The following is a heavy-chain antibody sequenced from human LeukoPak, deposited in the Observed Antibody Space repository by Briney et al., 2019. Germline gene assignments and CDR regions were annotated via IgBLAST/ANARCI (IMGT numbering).Heavy chain of an antibody. CDR1: GYTFTGYY. D-gene: IGHD3-10*01. Sequence: AASVKVSCKASGYTFTGYYMHWVRQAPGQGLEWMGRIIPILGIANYAQKFQGRVTITADKSTSTAYMELSSLRSEDTAVYYCASDPYYYGSGSYSEYWGQGTLVTVSS. CDR2: IIPILGIA. J-gene: IGHJ4*02. V-gene: IGHV1-69*04. CDR3: ASDPYYYGSGSYSEY.